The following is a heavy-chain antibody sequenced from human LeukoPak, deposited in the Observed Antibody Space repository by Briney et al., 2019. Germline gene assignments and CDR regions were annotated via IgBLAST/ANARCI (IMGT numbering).Heavy chain of an antibody. CDR1: DDSFSSHY. D-gene: IGHD2-21*02. CDR2: ISYIGTT. CDR3: ARDLVAVTKGFDI. V-gene: IGHV4-59*11. Sequence: SETLSLTCAVSDDSFSSHYWTWIRQPPGKGLEWIGYISYIGTTNYNPSLKSRVTISIDTSKNQFSLKLSSVTAADTAVYYCARDLVAVTKGFDIWGQGTMVSVSS. J-gene: IGHJ3*02.